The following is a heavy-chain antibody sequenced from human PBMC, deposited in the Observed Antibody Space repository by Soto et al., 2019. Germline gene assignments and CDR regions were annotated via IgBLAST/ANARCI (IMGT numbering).Heavy chain of an antibody. Sequence: QVQLVESGGGVVQPGRSLRLSCAASGFTFSSYAMHWVRQAPGKGLEWVAVISYDGSNKYYADSVKGRFTISRDNSKNTLYLQMNSLRAEDTAVYYCARARYSSSSVDYWGQGTLVTVSS. CDR1: GFTFSSYA. CDR2: ISYDGSNK. CDR3: ARARYSSSSVDY. D-gene: IGHD6-6*01. J-gene: IGHJ4*02. V-gene: IGHV3-30-3*01.